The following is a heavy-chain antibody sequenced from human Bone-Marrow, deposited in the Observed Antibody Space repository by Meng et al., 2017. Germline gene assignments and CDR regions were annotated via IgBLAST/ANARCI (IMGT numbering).Heavy chain of an antibody. Sequence: GGPLRLSCAGSGFTFSSYWMHWVRQGPGKGLVWVSHINTAGTTTTYADSVKGRFTISRDNAKNTLYLQMDSLRAEDTAVYYCSRSYGSEKILDYWGQGTLVTVSS. CDR3: SRSYGSEKILDY. J-gene: IGHJ4*02. V-gene: IGHV3-74*01. D-gene: IGHD3-10*01. CDR2: INTAGTTT. CDR1: GFTFSSYW.